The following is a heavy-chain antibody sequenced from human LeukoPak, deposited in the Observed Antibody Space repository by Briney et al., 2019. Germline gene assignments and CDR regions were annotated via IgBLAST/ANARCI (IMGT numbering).Heavy chain of an antibody. CDR2: IYYSGST. J-gene: IGHJ3*02. Sequence: SETLSLTCTVSGGSISSYYWSWIRQPPGKGLEWIGYIYYSGSTNYNPSLKSRVTISVDTSKNQFSLKLSSVTAADTAVYYCARRAIGSGYDSLAFDIWGQGTMVIVSS. CDR3: ARRAIGSGYDSLAFDI. CDR1: GGSISSYY. V-gene: IGHV4-59*08. D-gene: IGHD5-12*01.